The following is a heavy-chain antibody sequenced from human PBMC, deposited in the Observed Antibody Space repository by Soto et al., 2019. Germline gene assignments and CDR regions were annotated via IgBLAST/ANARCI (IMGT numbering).Heavy chain of an antibody. V-gene: IGHV4-59*01. CDR1: GGSISSYY. J-gene: IGHJ4*02. CDR2: IYYSGSP. CDR3: ARNRDGYNPYCFDY. Sequence: QVQLQESGPGLVKPSETLSLTCTVSGGSISSYYLTWIRQPPGKGLEWIGYIYYSGSPNYNPSLKSRVSISVDTSKNQFSLKLSSVTAADTAVYYCARNRDGYNPYCFDYWGQGTLVTVSS. D-gene: IGHD5-12*01.